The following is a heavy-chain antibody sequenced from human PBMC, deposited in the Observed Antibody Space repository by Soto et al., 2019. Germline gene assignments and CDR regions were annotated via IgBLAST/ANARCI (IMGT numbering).Heavy chain of an antibody. Sequence: EVQLLESGGGLVQPGGSLRLSCAASGFTFSSYAMSWVRQAPGKGLEWVSAISGSGGSTYYADSVKGRFTISRDNSKNTLYLQMNSLRAEDTAVYYCAKSKYDSYGYVDYYYGMDVWGQGTTVTVSS. CDR1: GFTFSSYA. CDR3: AKSKYDSYGYVDYYYGMDV. D-gene: IGHD5-18*01. V-gene: IGHV3-23*01. J-gene: IGHJ6*02. CDR2: ISGSGGST.